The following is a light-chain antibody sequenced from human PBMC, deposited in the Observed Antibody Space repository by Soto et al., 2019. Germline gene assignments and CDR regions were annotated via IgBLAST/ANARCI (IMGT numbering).Light chain of an antibody. V-gene: IGKV3-20*01. CDR3: HQYGSSPAT. CDR1: QSVTSSY. CDR2: GAS. J-gene: IGKJ1*01. Sequence: EIVLPQSPGTLSLSPGEIATLSCRASQSVTSSYLAWYQQKPGQAPRLLIYGASSRATGIPDRFSGSGSGTDFTLTISRLEPEDFAVYYCHQYGSSPATFGQGTKVDIK.